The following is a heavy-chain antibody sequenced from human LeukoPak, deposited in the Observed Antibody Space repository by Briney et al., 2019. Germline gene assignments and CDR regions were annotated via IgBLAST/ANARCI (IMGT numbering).Heavy chain of an antibody. V-gene: IGHV3-66*01. CDR2: IYSGGST. J-gene: IGHJ4*02. D-gene: IGHD6-13*01. Sequence: GGSLRLSCAASGFTVSSNYMSWVRQAPGKGLEWVSVIYSGGSTYYADSVKGRFTISRDNAKNSLSLQMDNLTAGDTAMYYCARSFGSTWYAFDSWGQGTLVTVSS. CDR3: ARSFGSTWYAFDS. CDR1: GFTVSSNY.